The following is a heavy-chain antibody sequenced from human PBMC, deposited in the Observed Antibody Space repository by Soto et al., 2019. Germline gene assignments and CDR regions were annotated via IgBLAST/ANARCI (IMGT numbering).Heavy chain of an antibody. CDR2: ISYDGSNK. D-gene: IGHD6-19*01. CDR1: GFTFSSYA. CDR3: AREVAVAGTIWYFDL. V-gene: IGHV3-30-3*01. J-gene: IGHJ2*01. Sequence: ESVGGVVQPGRSLRLSCAASGFTFSSYAMHWVRQAPGKGLEWVAVISYDGSNKYYADSVKGRFTISRDNSKNTLYLQMNSLRAEDTAVYYCAREVAVAGTIWYFDLWGRGTLVTVSS.